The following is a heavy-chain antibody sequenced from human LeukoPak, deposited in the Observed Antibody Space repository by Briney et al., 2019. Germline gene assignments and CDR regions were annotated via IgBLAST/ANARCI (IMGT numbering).Heavy chain of an antibody. J-gene: IGHJ4*02. D-gene: IGHD6-13*01. V-gene: IGHV3-53*01. CDR3: AREVLEAAGKGNDY. CDR2: IYSGGST. CDR1: GFTVSSNY. Sequence: GGSLRLSCAASGFTVSSNYMSWVRQAPGKGLEWVSVIYSGGSTYYADSVKCRFTISRDNSKNTLYLQMNSLRAEDTAVYYCAREVLEAAGKGNDYWGQGTLVTVSS.